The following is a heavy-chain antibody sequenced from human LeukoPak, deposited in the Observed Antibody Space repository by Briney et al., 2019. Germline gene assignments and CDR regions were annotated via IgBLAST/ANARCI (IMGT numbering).Heavy chain of an antibody. V-gene: IGHV3-15*01. Sequence: GGSLRLSCAASGFTFSNAWMSWVRQAPGQGLEWVGRIKSKTDGGTTDYAAPVKGRFTISRDDSKNTLYLQMNSLRVEDTAVYYCAKDGSYYDFDYWGQGTLVTVSS. CDR1: GFTFSNAW. CDR3: AKDGSYYDFDY. J-gene: IGHJ4*02. D-gene: IGHD1-26*01. CDR2: IKSKTDGGTT.